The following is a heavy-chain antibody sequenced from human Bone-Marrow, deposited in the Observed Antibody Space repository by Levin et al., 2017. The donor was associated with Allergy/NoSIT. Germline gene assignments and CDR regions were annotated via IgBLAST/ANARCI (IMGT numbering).Heavy chain of an antibody. J-gene: IGHJ4*02. D-gene: IGHD6-13*01. CDR2: ISYDGSNK. CDR1: GFTFSSFA. V-gene: IGHV3-30-3*01. Sequence: GESLKISCAASGFTFSSFAMHWVRQAPGKGLEWVAVISYDGSNKYYADSVKGRFTISRDNSKNTLYLQMNSLRAEDTAVYYCARDSYRYSSSWYGFDYWGQGTLVTVSS. CDR3: ARDSYRYSSSWYGFDY.